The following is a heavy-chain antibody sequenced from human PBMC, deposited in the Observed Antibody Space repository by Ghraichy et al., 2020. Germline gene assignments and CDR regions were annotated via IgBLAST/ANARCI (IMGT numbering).Heavy chain of an antibody. CDR3: ASQSDYGGNSLDY. J-gene: IGHJ4*02. Sequence: ASVKVSCKASGYTFTGYYMHWVRQAPGQGLEWMGWINPNSGGTNYAQKFQGRVTMTRDTSISPAYMELSRLRSDDTAVYYCASQSDYGGNSLDYWGQGTLVTGSS. V-gene: IGHV1-2*02. D-gene: IGHD4-23*01. CDR1: GYTFTGYY. CDR2: INPNSGGT.